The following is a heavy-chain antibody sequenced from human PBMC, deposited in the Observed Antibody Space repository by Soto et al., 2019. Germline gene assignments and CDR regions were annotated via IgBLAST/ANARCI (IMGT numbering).Heavy chain of an antibody. D-gene: IGHD6-13*01. V-gene: IGHV1-46*03. CDR1: GYTFTSYY. CDR2: INPSGGST. CDR3: ARGRYSSSWYPEILPDGYYFEY. Sequence: GASVKVSCKASGYTFTSYYMHWVRQAPGQGLEWMGIINPSGGSTSYAQKFQGRVTMTRDTSTSTVYMELSSLRSEDTAVYYCARGRYSSSWYPEILPDGYYFEYWGQGTLVTVSS. J-gene: IGHJ4*02.